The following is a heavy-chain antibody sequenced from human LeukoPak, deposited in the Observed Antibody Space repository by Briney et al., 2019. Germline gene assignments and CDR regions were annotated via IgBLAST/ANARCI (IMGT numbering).Heavy chain of an antibody. CDR2: IKSKADGETI. CDR3: STLTSRGLSDS. V-gene: IGHV3-15*07. Sequence: KAGGSLRLSCAASGFTFTNAWMNWVRQALGKGLEWVGRIKSKADGETIDYAAPVKGRFTFSRDDSKNMLNLQMNSQKSEDTAVYYCSTLTSRGLSDSWGQGTLVTVSS. CDR1: GFTFTNAW. J-gene: IGHJ4*02. D-gene: IGHD1-20*01.